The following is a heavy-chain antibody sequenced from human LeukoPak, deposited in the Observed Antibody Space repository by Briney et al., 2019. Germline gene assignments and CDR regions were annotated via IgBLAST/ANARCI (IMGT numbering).Heavy chain of an antibody. CDR3: ARGWRTIYSGYDYFDY. J-gene: IGHJ4*02. D-gene: IGHD5-12*01. CDR2: IIPIFGTA. V-gene: IGHV1-69*05. Sequence: SVKVSCKASGGTFSSYAISWVRQAPGQGLEWMGGIIPIFGTANYAQKFQGRVTITTDESTSTAYMELSSLRSEDTAVFYCARGWRTIYSGYDYFDYWGQGTLVTVSS. CDR1: GGTFSSYA.